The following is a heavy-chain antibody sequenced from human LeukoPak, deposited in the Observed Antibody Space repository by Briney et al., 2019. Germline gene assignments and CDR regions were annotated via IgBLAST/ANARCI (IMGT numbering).Heavy chain of an antibody. CDR2: INLSGST. V-gene: IGHV4-34*01. J-gene: IGHJ4*02. D-gene: IGHD2-2*01. CDR1: SGSSSGYY. Sequence: SETPSLTCAVYSGSSSGYYWSWIRQPPGKGLEWLGEINLSGSTNYNPSLKSRVTISVDTSKNQFSLKLTSVTVADTALYYCARVVSGLVVPPTRGDYFDSWGQGTVVTVSS. CDR3: ARVVSGLVVPPTRGDYFDS.